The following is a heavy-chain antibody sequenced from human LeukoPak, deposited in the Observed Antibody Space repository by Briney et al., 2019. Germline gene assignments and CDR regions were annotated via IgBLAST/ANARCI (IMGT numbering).Heavy chain of an antibody. V-gene: IGHV1-18*01. D-gene: IGHD3-22*01. CDR3: ARYLSSGYYYVAFYNDY. J-gene: IGHJ4*02. CDR1: GYTFTSYG. Sequence: GASVKVSCKASGYTFTSYGISWVRQAPGQGLEWMGWISAYNGNTNYAQKLQGRVTMTTDTSTSTAYMELRSLRSDDTAVYYCARYLSSGYYYVAFYNDYWGQGTLVTVSS. CDR2: ISAYNGNT.